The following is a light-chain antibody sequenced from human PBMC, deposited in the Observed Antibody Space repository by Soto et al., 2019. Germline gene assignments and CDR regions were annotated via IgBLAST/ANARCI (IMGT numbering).Light chain of an antibody. J-gene: IGKJ1*01. V-gene: IGKV1-5*03. Sequence: DSQMTQSPSTLSGSVGDRVTITCRASQTISSWLAWYQQKPGKAPKLLIYKASTLKSGVPSRFSGSGSGTEFTLTISSLQPDDFAVYYCQQYNNWPPVTFGQGTKVDI. CDR3: QQYNNWPPVT. CDR1: QTISSW. CDR2: KAS.